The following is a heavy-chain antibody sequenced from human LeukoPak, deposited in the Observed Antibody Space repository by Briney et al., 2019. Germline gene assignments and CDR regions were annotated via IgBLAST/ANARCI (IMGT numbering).Heavy chain of an antibody. CDR3: TLIQGWGAGSYYRDF. J-gene: IGHJ4*02. CDR1: GLSISNDW. D-gene: IGHD3-10*01. CDR2: IKSKNAGETT. V-gene: IGHV3-15*01. Sequence: GGSLRLSCAASGLSISNDWMSWVRQAPGKGLEWVARIKSKNAGETTDYAAPVKGRFTISRDDSHNTLYLQMNSLTTEDAAVYYCTLIQGWGAGSYYRDFWGQGTLVTVSS.